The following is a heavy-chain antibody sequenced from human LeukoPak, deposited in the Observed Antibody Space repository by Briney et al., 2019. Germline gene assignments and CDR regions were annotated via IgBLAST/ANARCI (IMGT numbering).Heavy chain of an antibody. J-gene: IGHJ4*02. V-gene: IGHV4-39*01. CDR3: AESNGYSYGYFDY. CDR2: IYYSGST. D-gene: IGHD5-18*01. CDR1: GGSISSSSYY. Sequence: QSSETLSLTCTVSGGSISSSSYYWGWLRQPPGKGLEWIGSIYYSGSTYYNPSLKSRVTISVDTSKNQFSLKLSSVTAADTAVYYCAESNGYSYGYFDYWGQGTLVTVSS.